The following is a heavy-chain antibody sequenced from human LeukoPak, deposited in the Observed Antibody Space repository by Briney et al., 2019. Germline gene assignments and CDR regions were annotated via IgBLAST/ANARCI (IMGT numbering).Heavy chain of an antibody. D-gene: IGHD6-13*01. J-gene: IGHJ4*02. V-gene: IGHV3-33*03. Sequence: GGSLRLSCAASGFTFSSYGMHWVRQAPGKGLEWVAVIWYDGSNKYYADSVKGRLTISRDNAKNSLYLQMNSLRAEDTALYYCAKGAGESFDYWGQGTLVTVSS. CDR3: AKGAGESFDY. CDR1: GFTFSSYG. CDR2: IWYDGSNK.